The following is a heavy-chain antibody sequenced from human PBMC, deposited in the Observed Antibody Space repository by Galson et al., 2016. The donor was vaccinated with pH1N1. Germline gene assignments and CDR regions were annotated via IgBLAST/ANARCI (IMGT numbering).Heavy chain of an antibody. CDR3: AFPPCSSGYCYYDH. CDR1: GFTFSTYW. V-gene: IGHV3-74*01. J-gene: IGHJ4*02. CDR2: INSDGTHT. Sequence: SLRLPCAASGFTFSTYWMHWVRQAPGKGPVWVSRINSDGTHTTHADAVEGRFTITSDNAQNKLYLQMNSLRAEDTAVYHCAFPPCSSGYCYYDHWGRGTLVTVSS. D-gene: IGHD3-22*01.